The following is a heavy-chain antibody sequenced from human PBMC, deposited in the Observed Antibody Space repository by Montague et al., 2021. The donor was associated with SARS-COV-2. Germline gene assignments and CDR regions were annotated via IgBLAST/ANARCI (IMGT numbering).Heavy chain of an antibody. CDR3: ARSYGDYRDSYFDY. J-gene: IGHJ4*02. V-gene: IGHV2-70*01. CDR1: GFSLNTSGMC. CDR2: IDWDEDQ. Sequence: PALVKPTQTLTLTCTLSGFSLNTSGMCVSWIRQPPGKALEWLALIDWDEDQYYSTSLKTRLTISKDTSKNQVVLTMTNMDPIDTATYYCARSYGDYRDSYFDYGGQGTLVTVSS. D-gene: IGHD4-17*01.